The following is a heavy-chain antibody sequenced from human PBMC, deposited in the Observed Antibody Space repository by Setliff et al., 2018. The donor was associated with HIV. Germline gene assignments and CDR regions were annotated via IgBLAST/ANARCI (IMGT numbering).Heavy chain of an antibody. Sequence: LSLTCTVSGGSISSSSYYWIWVRQPPGEGLEWIGNIYYSGSTYYNPSLKSRTTIYVDTSQNQFSLKLSSVTAEDTAVYYCAGEGVGGDAFDIWGQGTMVTVSS. CDR3: AGEGVGGDAFDI. V-gene: IGHV4-39*02. J-gene: IGHJ3*02. CDR2: IYYSGST. CDR1: GGSISSSSYY.